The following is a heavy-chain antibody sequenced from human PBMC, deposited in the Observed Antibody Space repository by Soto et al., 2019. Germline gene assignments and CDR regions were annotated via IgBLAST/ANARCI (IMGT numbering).Heavy chain of an antibody. CDR3: ARGLTPIRDAFDI. V-gene: IGHV1-18*01. J-gene: IGHJ3*02. CDR2: MSAYNGNT. Sequence: GASVKVSCKASGYTFTSYDINWVRQATGQGLEWMGWMSAYNGNTNYAQKLQGRVTMTTDTSTSTAYMELRSLRSDDTAVYYCARGLTPIRDAFDIWGQGTMVTVSS. D-gene: IGHD2-21*01. CDR1: GYTFTSYD.